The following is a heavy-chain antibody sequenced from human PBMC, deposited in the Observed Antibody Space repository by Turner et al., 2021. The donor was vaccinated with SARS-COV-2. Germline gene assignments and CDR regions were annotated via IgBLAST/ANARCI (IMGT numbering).Heavy chain of an antibody. CDR1: GFTFSSYT. CDR2: ISSSSSYI. V-gene: IGHV3-21*01. J-gene: IGHJ3*01. Sequence: EVQLVESGGGLVKPGGSLRLSCAASGFTFSSYTMYWVRQAPGKGLEWVSSISSSSSYIYYADSVKGRFTISRDNAKNSLYLQMNSLRAEDTAVYYCAREIVASTYAFDFWGQGTLVIISS. D-gene: IGHD3-16*02. CDR3: AREIVASTYAFDF.